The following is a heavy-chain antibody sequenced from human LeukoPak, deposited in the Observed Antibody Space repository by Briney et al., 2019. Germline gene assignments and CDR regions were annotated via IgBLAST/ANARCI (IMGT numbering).Heavy chain of an antibody. CDR1: GFTFSNYA. V-gene: IGHV3-23*01. Sequence: GGSLRLSCAASGFTFSNYAMSWVRQAPGKGLEWASVISGGGGSSYYADSVKGRFTISRDNSKNTLYLQMNSLRAEGTAVYYCAKGGSVGVGTSYYFDYWGQGTLVTVSS. CDR2: ISGGGGSS. D-gene: IGHD1-26*01. J-gene: IGHJ4*02. CDR3: AKGGSVGVGTSYYFDY.